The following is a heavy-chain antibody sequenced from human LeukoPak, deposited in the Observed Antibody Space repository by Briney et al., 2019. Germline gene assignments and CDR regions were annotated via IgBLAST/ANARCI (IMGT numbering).Heavy chain of an antibody. Sequence: KPSETLSLTCTVSGGSISSSCYYWGWIRQPPGKGLEWIGSIYYSGSTYYNPSLKSRVTISVDTSKNQFSLKLSSVTAADTAVYYCASRYSSSAYYYYGMDVWGQGTTVTVSS. D-gene: IGHD6-6*01. V-gene: IGHV4-39*01. CDR3: ASRYSSSAYYYYGMDV. CDR1: GGSISSSCYY. J-gene: IGHJ6*02. CDR2: IYYSGST.